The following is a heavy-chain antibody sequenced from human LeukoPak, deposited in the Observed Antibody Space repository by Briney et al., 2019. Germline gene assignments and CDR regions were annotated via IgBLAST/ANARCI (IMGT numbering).Heavy chain of an antibody. CDR2: IYYSGST. D-gene: IGHD2-15*01. V-gene: IGHV4-39*01. CDR1: GGSISSSNYY. J-gene: IGHJ5*02. CDR3: ARHGALCTGGSCTRFDP. Sequence: SETLSLTCTVSGGSISSSNYYWGWIRQPPGKGLEWIGTIYYSGSTYYNSSLKSRVTISVDTSKNHFPLKVSSVTATDTAMYYCARHGALCTGGSCTRFDPWGQGTLVTVSS.